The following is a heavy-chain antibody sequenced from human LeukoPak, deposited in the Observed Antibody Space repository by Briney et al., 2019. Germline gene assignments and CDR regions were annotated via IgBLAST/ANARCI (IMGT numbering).Heavy chain of an antibody. Sequence: SETLSLTCTVSGGSISSYYWSWIRQPPGKGLEWIGYIYYSGSTNYNPSLKSRVTISVDTSKNQFSLKLSSVTAADTAVYYCARGPSPPYYDFWSGINWFDPWGQGTLVTVSS. V-gene: IGHV4-59*01. CDR1: GGSISSYY. CDR2: IYYSGST. J-gene: IGHJ5*02. CDR3: ARGPSPPYYDFWSGINWFDP. D-gene: IGHD3-3*01.